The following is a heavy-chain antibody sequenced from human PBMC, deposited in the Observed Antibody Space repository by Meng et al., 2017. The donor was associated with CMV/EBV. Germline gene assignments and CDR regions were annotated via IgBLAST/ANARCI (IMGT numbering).Heavy chain of an antibody. V-gene: IGHV4-34*01. Sequence: QVQLQQWGAGLVKPSEPLSLTCAVYGGSFSGYYWSWIRQPPGKGLEWIGEINHSGSTNYNPSLKSRVTISVDTSKNQFSLKLSSVTAADTAVYYCARESMVRGEDWGQGTLVTVSS. CDR2: INHSGST. CDR1: GGSFSGYY. D-gene: IGHD3-10*01. CDR3: ARESMVRGED. J-gene: IGHJ4*02.